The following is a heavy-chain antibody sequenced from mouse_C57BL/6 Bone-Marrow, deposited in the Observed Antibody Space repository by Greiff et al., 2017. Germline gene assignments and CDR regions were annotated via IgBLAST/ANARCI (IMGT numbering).Heavy chain of an antibody. CDR2: ISSGSSTI. J-gene: IGHJ1*03. CDR1: GFTFSDYG. V-gene: IGHV5-17*01. D-gene: IGHD1-1*01. CDR3: AGYYYGSPYFDV. Sequence: EVQGVESGGGLVKPGGSLKLSCAASGFTFSDYGMHWVRQAPEKGLEWVAYISSGSSTIYYADTVKGRFTISRDNAKNTLFLQMTSLRSEDTAMYYCAGYYYGSPYFDVWGTGTTVTVSS.